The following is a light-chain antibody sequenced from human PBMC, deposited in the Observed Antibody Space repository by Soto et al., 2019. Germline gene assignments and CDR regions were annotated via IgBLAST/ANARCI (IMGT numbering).Light chain of an antibody. Sequence: QSALTQPASVSGSPGQSITISCTGTSSDVGSHNFVSWYQQRPGKAPKLMIYEVSNRPSGVSNRFSGSKSGNTASLTISGLQAEDEADYYCSSYTSSSTLVVFGGGTKLTVL. J-gene: IGLJ2*01. V-gene: IGLV2-14*02. CDR1: SSDVGSHNF. CDR3: SSYTSSSTLVV. CDR2: EVS.